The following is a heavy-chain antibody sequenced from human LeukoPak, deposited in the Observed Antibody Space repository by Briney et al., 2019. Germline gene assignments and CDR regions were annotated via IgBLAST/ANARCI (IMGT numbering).Heavy chain of an antibody. Sequence: GGSLRLSCADSGFTVSSNYMRWVRQAPGKGLEWVSVIYSGGSTHYADSVKGRFTISRDNSKNTLYLQMNSLRAEDRAVYYCAKEQTSSGFFDYWGQGTLVTVSS. CDR2: IYSGGST. CDR3: AKEQTSSGFFDY. CDR1: GFTVSSNY. J-gene: IGHJ4*02. V-gene: IGHV3-66*01. D-gene: IGHD2-2*01.